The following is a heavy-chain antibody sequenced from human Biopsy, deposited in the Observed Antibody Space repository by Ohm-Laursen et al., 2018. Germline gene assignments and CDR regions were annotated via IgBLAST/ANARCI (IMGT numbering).Heavy chain of an antibody. V-gene: IGHV1-2*02. D-gene: IGHD3-10*01. CDR2: ITPNSGAT. CDR3: ARGGVVPTVTRFDP. J-gene: IGHJ5*02. Sequence: ASVKVSCKASGYSFTGYYIHWVRQAPGQGLEGMGWITPNSGATKYAQKFQGRVTMSRDTSITTVYLELNTLRSDDAVVYYCARGGVVPTVTRFDPWGQGTQVTVSS. CDR1: GYSFTGYY.